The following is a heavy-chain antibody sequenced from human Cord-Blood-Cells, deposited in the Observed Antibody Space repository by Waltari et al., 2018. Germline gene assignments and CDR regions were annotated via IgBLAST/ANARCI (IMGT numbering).Heavy chain of an antibody. CDR3: ASLGCSSTSCYWFDP. CDR2: INHSGST. CDR1: SGYY. D-gene: IGHD2-2*01. J-gene: IGHJ5*02. V-gene: IGHV4-34*01. Sequence: QVQLQQWGAGLLKPSETLSFSGYYWSWIRQPPGKGLEWIGEINHSGSTNYNPPLKSRVTISVDTSKNQFSLKLSSVTAADTAVYYCASLGCSSTSCYWFDPWGQGTLVTVSS.